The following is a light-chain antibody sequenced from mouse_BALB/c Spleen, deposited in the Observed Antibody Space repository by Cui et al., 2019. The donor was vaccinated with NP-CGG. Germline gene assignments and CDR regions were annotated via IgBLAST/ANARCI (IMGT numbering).Light chain of an antibody. V-gene: IGLV1*01. Sequence: QAVVSPSSAITTSPGETVTLTCRSSTGAVTTSNYANWVQEKPDHLFTGLIGGTNNRVPGVPARFSGSLIGDKAALTITGAQTEDEAIYFCALWYSNHWVFGGGTKLTVL. CDR3: ALWYSNHWV. CDR2: GTN. CDR1: TGAVTTSNY. J-gene: IGLJ1*01.